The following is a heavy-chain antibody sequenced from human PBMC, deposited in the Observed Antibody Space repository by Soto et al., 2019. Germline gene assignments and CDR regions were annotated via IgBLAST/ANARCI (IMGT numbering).Heavy chain of an antibody. CDR3: EKVYDDFWSGYYSGY. CDR2: ISGSGGST. CDR1: GFTFSSYA. V-gene: IGHV3-23*01. J-gene: IGHJ4*02. D-gene: IGHD3-3*01. Sequence: EVQLLESGGGLVQPGGSLRLSCAASGFTFSSYAMSWVRQAPGKGLEWGSAISGSGGSTYYADSVKGRFTISRDNSKNPLYLQMNSLRAEDTAVYYCEKVYDDFWSGYYSGYWGQGTLVTVSS.